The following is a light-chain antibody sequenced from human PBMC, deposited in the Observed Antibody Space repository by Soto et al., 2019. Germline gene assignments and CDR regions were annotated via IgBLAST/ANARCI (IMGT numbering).Light chain of an antibody. CDR3: QQRSNWPLT. CDR2: GAS. J-gene: IGKJ4*01. V-gene: IGKV3-11*01. Sequence: EIVLTQSPATLSSSPGERATLSCRASQSVSSSLAWYQQKPGQAPRLLIYGASNRAGGIPARFSGSGSGTDFTLTISGLEPEDFAVYYCQQRSNWPLTFGGGTKVEIK. CDR1: QSVSSS.